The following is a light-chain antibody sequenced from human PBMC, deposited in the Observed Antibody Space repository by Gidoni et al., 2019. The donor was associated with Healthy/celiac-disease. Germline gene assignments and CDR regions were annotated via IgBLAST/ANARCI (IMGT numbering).Light chain of an antibody. V-gene: IGKV1-39*01. J-gene: IGKJ2*01. Sequence: DIQMTQSPSSLSASVGDRVTITCRASQSISSYLNSYQQKPGKAPKLLIYAASSLQSGVPSRFSGSESGTDFTLTISSLQPEDFATYYCQQSYSTPPYTFGQGTKLEIK. CDR1: QSISSY. CDR3: QQSYSTPPYT. CDR2: AAS.